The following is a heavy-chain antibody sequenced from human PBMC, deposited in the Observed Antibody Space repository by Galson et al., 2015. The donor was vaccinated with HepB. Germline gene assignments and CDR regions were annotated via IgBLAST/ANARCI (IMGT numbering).Heavy chain of an antibody. D-gene: IGHD3-10*01. Sequence: QSGAEVKKPGESLRISCKGSGYSFTSYWVSWVRQMPGKGLEWMGRIDPSDSYTNYSPSFQGHVTISADKSISTAYLQWSSLKASDTAMYYCARHHSGRESGSLGPGAFDIWGQGTMVTVSS. CDR1: GYSFTSYW. V-gene: IGHV5-10-1*01. J-gene: IGHJ3*02. CDR2: IDPSDSYT. CDR3: ARHHSGRESGSLGPGAFDI.